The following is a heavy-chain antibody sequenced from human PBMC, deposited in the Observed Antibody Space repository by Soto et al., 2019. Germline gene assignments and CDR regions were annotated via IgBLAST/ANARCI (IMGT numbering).Heavy chain of an antibody. Sequence: PSETLSLTYAVYGGSFSVDYWSWIRKPPVPGLEWIGEINHSGSTNYNPSLKSRVTISVDTSKNQFSLKLTSVTAADTAVYYCARDKITGLFDYWGQGTLVTVSS. CDR3: ARDKITGLFDY. V-gene: IGHV4-34*01. J-gene: IGHJ4*02. CDR2: INHSGST. D-gene: IGHD2-8*02. CDR1: GGSFSVDY.